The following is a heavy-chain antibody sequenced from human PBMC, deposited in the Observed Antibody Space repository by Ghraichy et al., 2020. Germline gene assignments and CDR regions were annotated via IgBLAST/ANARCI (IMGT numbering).Heavy chain of an antibody. CDR1: GFTFSNAW. J-gene: IGHJ6*02. CDR2: IRRKSDGGTT. CDR3: STGGYYDSSGAFYFYSNMHV. Sequence: GSLNISCAASGFTFSNAWMSWVRQAPGKGLEWVGRIRRKSDGGTTDYAAPVKGRFTISRDDSINTLYLQMNSLRIEDTAVYYCSTGGYYDSSGAFYFYSNMHVWGQGTTVTVSS. V-gene: IGHV3-15*01. D-gene: IGHD3-22*01.